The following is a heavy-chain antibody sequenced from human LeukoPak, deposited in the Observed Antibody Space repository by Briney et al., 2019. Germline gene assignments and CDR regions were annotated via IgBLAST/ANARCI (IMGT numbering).Heavy chain of an antibody. D-gene: IGHD3-10*01. V-gene: IGHV3-64*01. Sequence: PGGSLRLSCAASGFTFSSYAMHWVRQAPGKGLEYVSAISSNGGSTYYANSVKGRFTISGDNSKNTLYLQMGSLRAEDMAVYYCAREGGPYGSGYDAFDIWGQGTMVTVSS. J-gene: IGHJ3*02. CDR2: ISSNGGST. CDR3: AREGGPYGSGYDAFDI. CDR1: GFTFSSYA.